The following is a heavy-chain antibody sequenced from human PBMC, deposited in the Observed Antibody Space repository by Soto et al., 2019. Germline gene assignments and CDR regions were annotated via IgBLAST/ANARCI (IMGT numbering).Heavy chain of an antibody. CDR1: GGSISSYY. J-gene: IGHJ3*02. CDR2: IYYSGST. D-gene: IGHD6-6*01. Sequence: SETLSLTCTVSGGSISSYYWSWIRQPPGKGLEWIGYIYYSGSTNYNPSLKSRVTISVDTSKNQFSLKLSSVTAADTAVYYCASNWGSSSAEEDACDIWGQGTMVTV. V-gene: IGHV4-59*01. CDR3: ASNWGSSSAEEDACDI.